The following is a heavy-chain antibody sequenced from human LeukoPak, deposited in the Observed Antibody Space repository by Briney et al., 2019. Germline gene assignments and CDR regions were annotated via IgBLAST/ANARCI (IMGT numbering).Heavy chain of an antibody. CDR1: GFTFSSHW. CDR2: IRYDGSDR. V-gene: IGHV3-30*02. CDR3: AKERYSSSSLFAVTPFDY. J-gene: IGHJ4*02. D-gene: IGHD6-13*01. Sequence: GGSLRLSCADSGFTFSSHWMHWVRQAPGKGLEWVAYIRYDGSDRYYADSVKGRFTISRDNSKNTLYLQMNSLRAEDTAVYYCAKERYSSSSLFAVTPFDYWGQGTRITVSS.